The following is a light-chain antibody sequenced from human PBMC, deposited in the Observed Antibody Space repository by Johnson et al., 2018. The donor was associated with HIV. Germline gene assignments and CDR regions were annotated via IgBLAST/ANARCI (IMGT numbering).Light chain of an antibody. CDR1: SSNIGNHY. J-gene: IGLJ1*01. CDR3: GTWDSSLSTYV. CDR2: DNN. Sequence: QSVLTQPPSMSAAPGQKVTISCSGTSSNIGNHYVSWYQLLPGTAPKLLIYDNNQRPSGIPDRFSVSKSGTSATLGITGLQTGDEADYYCGTWDSSLSTYVFGSWTNVTGL. V-gene: IGLV1-51*01.